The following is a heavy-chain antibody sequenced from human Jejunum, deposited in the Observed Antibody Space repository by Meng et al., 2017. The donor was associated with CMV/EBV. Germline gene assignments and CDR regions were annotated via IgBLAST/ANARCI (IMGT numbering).Heavy chain of an antibody. V-gene: IGHV3-21*06. Sequence: VAAAFTFSNDMWTWVRQAPGKGLEWVASISISDYKFYADSVKGRFSISRDNAKNSLYLHMSSLRGEDTAVYYCGRVLKGGTYLDYWGQGTQVTVSS. CDR1: AFTFSNDM. CDR3: GRVLKGGTYLDY. D-gene: IGHD1-26*01. J-gene: IGHJ4*02. CDR2: ISISDYK.